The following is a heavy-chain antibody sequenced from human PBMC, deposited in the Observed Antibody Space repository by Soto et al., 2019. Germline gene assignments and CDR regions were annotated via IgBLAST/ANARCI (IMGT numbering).Heavy chain of an antibody. V-gene: IGHV3-23*01. Sequence: EVQLLESGGGLVQPGGSLRLSCAASEFTFSSYAMSWVRQAPGMGLEWVSTISGGGASTWDADSVKGRFTISRDNSKNTLYLQMNSLRADDTAVYYCAKAVHSTGWSKNDIWGQGTMVTVSS. J-gene: IGHJ3*02. D-gene: IGHD6-19*01. CDR2: ISGGGAST. CDR3: AKAVHSTGWSKNDI. CDR1: EFTFSSYA.